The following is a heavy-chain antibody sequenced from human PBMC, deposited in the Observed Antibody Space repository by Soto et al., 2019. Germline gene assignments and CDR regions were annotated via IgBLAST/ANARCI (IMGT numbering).Heavy chain of an antibody. CDR3: ARGLILWFGELSRRGGYYYYMDV. J-gene: IGHJ6*03. Sequence: QVQLQQWGAGLLKPSETLSLTCAVYGGSSGYQWSWIRQTPGKGLEWIGEINDSGNINYNPSLKSRVTILVDTAKKQISLKLSSVTAADTAVYYCARGLILWFGELSRRGGYYYYMDVWGKGTTVTVSS. D-gene: IGHD3-10*01. CDR1: GGSSGYQ. V-gene: IGHV4-34*01. CDR2: INDSGNI.